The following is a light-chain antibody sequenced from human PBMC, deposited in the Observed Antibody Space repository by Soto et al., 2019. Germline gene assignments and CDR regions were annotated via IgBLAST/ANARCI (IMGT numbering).Light chain of an antibody. Sequence: QSVLTQPPSASGTPGQRVTISCSGSSSNIGSNSVNWYRQLPGTAPKLLIYRNNQRPSGVPDRFSGSKSGTSASLAISGLRSEDEADYYCAAWDDSLDGGVFGGGTKLTVL. CDR2: RNN. CDR1: SSNIGSNS. V-gene: IGLV1-44*01. CDR3: AAWDDSLDGGV. J-gene: IGLJ3*02.